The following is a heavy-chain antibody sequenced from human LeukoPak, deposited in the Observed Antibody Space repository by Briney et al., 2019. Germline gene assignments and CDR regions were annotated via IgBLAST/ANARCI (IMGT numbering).Heavy chain of an antibody. CDR3: AKGSGYADY. D-gene: IGHD3-22*01. J-gene: IGHJ4*02. CDR2: ISVSGGNT. V-gene: IGHV3-23*01. CDR1: GFTFSTYA. Sequence: GGSLRLSCAASGFTFSTYAMNWVRQAPGKGLEWVSTISVSGGNTYYADPVKGRFTISRDNSKNTLYLQMNSLRAEDTALYYGAKGSGYADYWGQGTLVTVSS.